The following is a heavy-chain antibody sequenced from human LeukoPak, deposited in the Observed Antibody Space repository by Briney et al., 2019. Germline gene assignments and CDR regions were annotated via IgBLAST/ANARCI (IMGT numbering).Heavy chain of an antibody. CDR2: IGSSSSYI. V-gene: IGHV3-21*01. CDR1: GFTFSSYA. J-gene: IGHJ4*02. CDR3: ARAEQSSSMLPECDY. D-gene: IGHD6-6*01. Sequence: GGSLRLSCAASGFTFSSYAMNWVRQAPGKGLEWVSSIGSSSSYIYYADSVKGRFTISRDNAKNSLYLQMNSLRAEDTAVYYCARAEQSSSMLPECDYWGQGTLVTVSS.